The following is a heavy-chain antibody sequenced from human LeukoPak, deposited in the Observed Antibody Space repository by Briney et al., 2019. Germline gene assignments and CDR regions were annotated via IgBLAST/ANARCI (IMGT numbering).Heavy chain of an antibody. CDR2: INPNSGGT. Sequence: SGGSLRLSCAASGFTFSSYGMHWVRQAPGQGLEWMGWINPNSGGTNYAQKFQGRVTMTRDTSISTAYMELSRLRSDDTAVYYCARDLGGDYWGQGTLVTVSS. CDR3: ARDLGGDY. V-gene: IGHV1-2*02. CDR1: GFTFSSYG. J-gene: IGHJ4*02.